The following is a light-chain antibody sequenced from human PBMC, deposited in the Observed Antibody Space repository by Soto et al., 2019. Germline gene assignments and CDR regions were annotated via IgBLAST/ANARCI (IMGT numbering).Light chain of an antibody. CDR2: DVT. J-gene: IGLJ3*02. V-gene: IGLV2-11*01. CDR3: SSVSGGFYLV. CDR1: SSDVGAYNY. Sequence: QSALTQPRSVSGSPGQSVIISCTGTSSDVGAYNYVSWYQQHPGKAPKLLIYDVTQRPSWIPDRFSGSKSGDTASLTISGLEADDVAHYYCSSVSGGFYLVFGGGTKLTVL.